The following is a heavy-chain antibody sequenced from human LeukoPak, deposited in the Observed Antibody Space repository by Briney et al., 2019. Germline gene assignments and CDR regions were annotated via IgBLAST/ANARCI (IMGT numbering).Heavy chain of an antibody. Sequence: GGSLRLSCAASGFIFTNYFMSWVRQAPGKGLEWVASIKHDGSEKYYVDSVRGRFTISRDNTMNSLYLRMSSLRAEDTAVYYCATDRGWRTSGYYLYYFEYWGQGTLVTYST. CDR1: GFIFTNYF. CDR3: ATDRGWRTSGYYLYYFEY. D-gene: IGHD3-3*01. J-gene: IGHJ4*02. V-gene: IGHV3-7*01. CDR2: IKHDGSEK.